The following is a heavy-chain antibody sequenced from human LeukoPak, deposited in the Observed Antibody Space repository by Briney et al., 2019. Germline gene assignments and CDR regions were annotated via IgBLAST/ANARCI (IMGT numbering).Heavy chain of an antibody. J-gene: IGHJ4*02. CDR3: ASRIVGTPDYFDY. CDR1: RFTFSTYW. Sequence: PGGSLRLSCAASRFTFSTYWMSWVRQAPGKGLEWVANIKQDGNDKYYVDSVKGRFTISRDNAKNSLYLRMNSLRAEDTAVYYCASRIVGTPDYFDYWGQGTLVTVSS. CDR2: IKQDGNDK. V-gene: IGHV3-7*01. D-gene: IGHD1-26*01.